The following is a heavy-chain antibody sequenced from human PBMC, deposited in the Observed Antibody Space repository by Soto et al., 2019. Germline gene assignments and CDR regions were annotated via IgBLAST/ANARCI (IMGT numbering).Heavy chain of an antibody. D-gene: IGHD6-19*01. V-gene: IGHV3-30-3*01. Sequence: ESGGGVVQPGRSLRLSCAASGFTFSSYAMHWVRQAPGKGLEWVAVISYDGSNKYYADSVKGRFTISRDNSKNTLYLQMNSLRAEDTAVYYCARGDSSGASDYWGQGTLVTVSS. J-gene: IGHJ4*02. CDR1: GFTFSSYA. CDR2: ISYDGSNK. CDR3: ARGDSSGASDY.